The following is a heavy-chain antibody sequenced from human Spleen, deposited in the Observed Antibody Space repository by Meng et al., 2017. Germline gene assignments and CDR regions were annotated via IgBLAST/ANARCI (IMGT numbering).Heavy chain of an antibody. D-gene: IGHD2-15*01. CDR1: GFTVTSNE. CDR2: ICGDST. J-gene: IGHJ5*02. Sequence: EGSLRLSCAASGFTVTSNEMSWVRQAPGKGLEWVSSICGDSTYYADSGKGRVTISRDNSKNTVSLQMNSLSADDTAVYFCANTYCSGNSCDRNSETWGQGTLVTVSS. CDR3: ANTYCSGNSCDRNSET. V-gene: IGHV3-38-3*01.